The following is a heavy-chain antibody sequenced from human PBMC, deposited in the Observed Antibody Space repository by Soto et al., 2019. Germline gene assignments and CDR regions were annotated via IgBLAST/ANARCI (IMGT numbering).Heavy chain of an antibody. D-gene: IGHD6-19*01. CDR3: ARDPSGIAVAANAFDI. CDR2: INPNSGGT. Sequence: ASVKVSCKASGYTFTGYYMHWVRQAPGQGLEWMGWINPNSGGTNYAQKFQGRVTMTRDTSISTAYMELSRLRSDDTAVYYCARDPSGIAVAANAFDIWGQGTMVTISS. CDR1: GYTFTGYY. V-gene: IGHV1-2*02. J-gene: IGHJ3*02.